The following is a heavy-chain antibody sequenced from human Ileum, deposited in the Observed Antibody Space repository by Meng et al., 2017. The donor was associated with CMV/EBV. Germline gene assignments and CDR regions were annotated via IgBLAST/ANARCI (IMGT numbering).Heavy chain of an antibody. CDR2: LNPKSDRA. V-gene: IGHV1-2*02. CDR3: ARGVRVGTSREFYFDY. J-gene: IGHJ4*02. CDR1: GYTFRGYY. D-gene: IGHD1-26*01. Sequence: VQLGQSGAEVKKPGASVKVSCKASGYTFRGYYIQWVRQAPGQGLEWMGWLNPKSDRAKYAEKFQGRVTMTRDTSTSIVYMEMSSLRSDDTAVYYCARGVRVGTSREFYFDYWGQGTLVTVAS.